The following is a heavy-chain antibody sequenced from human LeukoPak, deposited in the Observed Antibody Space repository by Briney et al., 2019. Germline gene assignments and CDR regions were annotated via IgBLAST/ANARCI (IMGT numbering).Heavy chain of an antibody. CDR3: AKTHYDLLDV. D-gene: IGHD5-12*01. J-gene: IGHJ6*02. CDR2: MNNGPGAT. Sequence: GGSLRLSCAASGFSFSTSPMSWVRQPPGKGLEWVSAMNNGPGATFYRDSVRGRFTISRDDSKSTLYLQMNSLRAEGTGTYYCAKTHYDLLDVWGQGTTVTVSS. CDR1: GFSFSTSP. V-gene: IGHV3-23*01.